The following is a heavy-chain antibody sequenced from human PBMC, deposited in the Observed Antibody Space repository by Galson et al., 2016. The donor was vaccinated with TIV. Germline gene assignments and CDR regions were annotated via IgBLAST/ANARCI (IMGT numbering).Heavy chain of an antibody. D-gene: IGHD3-22*01. Sequence: SVKVSCKAAGYTFSRHGISWVRQAPGQGLEWLGWISVESGNTNNAQKLQGRVTMTTDTATSTAYMELRSLRSDDTAVYYCAREMRVWHDSSGFHILFDYWGQGTLVTVSS. CDR3: AREMRVWHDSSGFHILFDY. CDR1: GYTFSRHG. V-gene: IGHV1-18*01. J-gene: IGHJ4*02. CDR2: ISVESGNT.